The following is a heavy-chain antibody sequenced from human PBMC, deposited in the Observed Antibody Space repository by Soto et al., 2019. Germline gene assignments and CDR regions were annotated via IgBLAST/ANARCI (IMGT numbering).Heavy chain of an antibody. D-gene: IGHD2-2*01. Sequence: QVQLVQSGAEVKKPGSSVKVSCKASGGTFSSYAISWVRQAPGQGLEWMGGIIPIFGTANYAQKFQGRVTITAHESTSTAYMELSSLRSEDTAVYYCARDWPDCSSTSCNWFDPWGQGTLVTVSS. J-gene: IGHJ5*02. CDR1: GGTFSSYA. V-gene: IGHV1-69*01. CDR3: ARDWPDCSSTSCNWFDP. CDR2: IIPIFGTA.